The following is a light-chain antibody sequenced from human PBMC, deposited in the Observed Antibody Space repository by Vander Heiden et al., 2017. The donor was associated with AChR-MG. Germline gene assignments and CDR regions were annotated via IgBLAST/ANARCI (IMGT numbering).Light chain of an antibody. CDR2: FAY. Sequence: DIQMTQSPSSLSASVGARVTITCRARQGISHYLAWYPQQPGKVPKLLIYFAYTLQSGVPSRFSVSGSGTDVTLTMSSLQPEDGATFYCQRYNSAPLTFVGGTNVAIK. CDR1: QGISHY. V-gene: IGKV1-27*01. CDR3: QRYNSAPLT. J-gene: IGKJ4*01.